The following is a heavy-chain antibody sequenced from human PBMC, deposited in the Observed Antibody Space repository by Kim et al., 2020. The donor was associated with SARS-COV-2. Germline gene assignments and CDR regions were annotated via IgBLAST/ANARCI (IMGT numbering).Heavy chain of an antibody. CDR2: DGRQR. J-gene: IGHJ4*02. V-gene: IGHV3-7*01. Sequence: DGRQRYHADSVKGRFTISRDNDKNSLFLQMSSLRPEDTAVYFCADPPSGFWGQGTLVTVSS. D-gene: IGHD6-25*01. CDR3: ADPPSGF.